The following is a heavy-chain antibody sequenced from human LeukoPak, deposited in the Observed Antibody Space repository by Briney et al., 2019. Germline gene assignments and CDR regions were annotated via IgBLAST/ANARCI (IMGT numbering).Heavy chain of an antibody. CDR2: INHSGSA. D-gene: IGHD3-10*01. Sequence: SETLSLTCTVSGGSISSSSYYWGWIRQPPGKGLEWIGEINHSGSANYNPSLKSRVTISVDTSKNQFSLKLSSVTAADTAVYYCARLRRFRSYYGSGSYRFPSNWFDPWGQGTLVTVSS. CDR3: ARLRRFRSYYGSGSYRFPSNWFDP. J-gene: IGHJ5*02. V-gene: IGHV4-39*07. CDR1: GGSISSSSYY.